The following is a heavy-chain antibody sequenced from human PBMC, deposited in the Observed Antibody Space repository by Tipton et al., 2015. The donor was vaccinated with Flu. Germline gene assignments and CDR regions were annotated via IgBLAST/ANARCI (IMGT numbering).Heavy chain of an antibody. CDR2: IYYNGST. CDR1: GDSMRSYC. J-gene: IGHJ3*02. D-gene: IGHD3-10*01. CDR3: ARDQTYYYGSSDAFDI. V-gene: IGHV4-59*01. Sequence: TLSLTCSVSGDSMRSYCWSWIRQPPGKGLEWIGTIYYNGSTDYNPSLSSRLTISVDMSKNQFSLKLTSVTAADTAVYYCARDQTYYYGSSDAFDIWGQGTMVTVSS.